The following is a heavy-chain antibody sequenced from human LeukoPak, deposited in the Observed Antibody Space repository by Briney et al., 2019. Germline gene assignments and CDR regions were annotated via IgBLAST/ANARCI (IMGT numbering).Heavy chain of an antibody. V-gene: IGHV1-2*02. CDR1: GYTFTGYH. Sequence: ASVKVSCRASGYTFTGYHMHWVRQAPGQGLEWMGWINHNSGGTNYAQKFQGRVTMTRDTSISTAYMGLSRLRSDDAAVYYCARDIVRYFGLLLLGNPLDYWGQGTLVNVSS. CDR2: INHNSGGT. D-gene: IGHD3-9*01. CDR3: ARDIVRYFGLLLLGNPLDY. J-gene: IGHJ4*02.